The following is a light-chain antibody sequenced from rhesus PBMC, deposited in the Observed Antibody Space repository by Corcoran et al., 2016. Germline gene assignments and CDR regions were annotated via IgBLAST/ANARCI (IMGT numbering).Light chain of an antibody. V-gene: IGKV3-24*04. CDR2: GAS. J-gene: IGKJ1*01. CDR3: QQSSNLWT. Sequence: ETVVTQSPATLSLSPGERATLSCRASPSVGSYLAWYQPKPGQAPRLLIYGASSRATGFPHRFSGSGSGTDFTLTISSLEPEDVGVYYCQQSSNLWTFGQGTKVEIK. CDR1: PSVGSY.